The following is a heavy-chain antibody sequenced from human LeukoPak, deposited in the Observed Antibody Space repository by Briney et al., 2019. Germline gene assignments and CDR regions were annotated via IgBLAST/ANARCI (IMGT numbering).Heavy chain of an antibody. CDR3: ARHYGP. CDR1: GGSINNYY. CDR2: IYYSGST. D-gene: IGHD3-10*01. Sequence: SETLSLTCTVSGGSINNYYWTWIRQPPGKGLEWIGYIYYSGSTNYNPSLKSRVTISVDTSKNQLSLKLSSVTAADTAVYYCARHYGPWGQGTLVTVSS. V-gene: IGHV4-59*08. J-gene: IGHJ5*02.